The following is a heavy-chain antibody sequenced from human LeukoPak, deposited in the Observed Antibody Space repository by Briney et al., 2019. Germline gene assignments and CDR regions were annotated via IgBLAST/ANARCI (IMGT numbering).Heavy chain of an antibody. Sequence: PGGSLRLSCAASGFTFSSYGMHWVRQAPGKGLEWVAVIWYDGSNKYYADSVKGRFTISRDNSKNTLYLQMNSLRAEDTAVYYCAKEAYQLAAVDYWGQGTLVTVSS. D-gene: IGHD2-15*01. CDR1: GFTFSSYG. CDR2: IWYDGSNK. J-gene: IGHJ4*02. V-gene: IGHV3-33*06. CDR3: AKEAYQLAAVDY.